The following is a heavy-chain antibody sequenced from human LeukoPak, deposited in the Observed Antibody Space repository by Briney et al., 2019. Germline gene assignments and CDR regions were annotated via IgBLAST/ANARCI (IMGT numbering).Heavy chain of an antibody. D-gene: IGHD3-10*01. Sequence: ASVKVSCKASGYTFTSYGISWVRQAPGQGPEWMGWISAYNGNTNYAQKFQGRVTMTTDTSTTTAYMEVRSLRSDDTAIYYCARAASGAGRYRAFDIWGQGTMVTVSS. J-gene: IGHJ3*02. V-gene: IGHV1-18*01. CDR2: ISAYNGNT. CDR1: GYTFTSYG. CDR3: ARAASGAGRYRAFDI.